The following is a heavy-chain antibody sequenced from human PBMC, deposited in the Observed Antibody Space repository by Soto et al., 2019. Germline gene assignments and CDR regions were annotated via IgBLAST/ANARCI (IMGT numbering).Heavy chain of an antibody. Sequence: SETLSLTCTVSGGSISSYYWSWIRQPPGKGLEWIGYIYYSGSTNYNPSLKSRVTISVDTSKNQFSLKLSSVTAADTAVYYCASSDTIFGVVIRYFDYWGQGTLVTV. D-gene: IGHD3-3*01. J-gene: IGHJ4*02. CDR3: ASSDTIFGVVIRYFDY. CDR1: GGSISSYY. V-gene: IGHV4-59*01. CDR2: IYYSGST.